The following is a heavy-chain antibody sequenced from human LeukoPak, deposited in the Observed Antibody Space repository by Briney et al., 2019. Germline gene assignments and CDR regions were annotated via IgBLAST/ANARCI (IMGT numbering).Heavy chain of an antibody. Sequence: SETLSLTCTVSGGSFSSYYGSWIRQPPGKGLEGIGYIYYSGSTNYNPSLNSRVTISVDTSKNQFSLKLSSVTAADTAVYYCARRNWEGSFDYWGQGTLVTVSS. J-gene: IGHJ4*02. CDR2: IYYSGST. CDR1: GGSFSSYY. V-gene: IGHV4-59*01. D-gene: IGHD7-27*01. CDR3: ARRNWEGSFDY.